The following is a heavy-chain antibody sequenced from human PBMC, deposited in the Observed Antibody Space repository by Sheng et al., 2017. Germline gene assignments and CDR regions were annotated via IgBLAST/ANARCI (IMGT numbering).Heavy chain of an antibody. CDR1: GFTLSSYA. CDR3: ARPRGIGGMPAAVYALDV. Sequence: QVQLVESGGGVVQPGRSLRLSCVASGFTLSSYAMHWVRQAPGKGLEGVASISYDGNYNYHIDSVKGRFTISRDNSNNMLFLQMNSLSTEDTAMYYCARPRGIGGMPAAVYALDVWGRGTTVTVSS. V-gene: IGHV3-30*10. D-gene: IGHD2-2*01. J-gene: IGHJ6*02. CDR2: ISYDGNYN.